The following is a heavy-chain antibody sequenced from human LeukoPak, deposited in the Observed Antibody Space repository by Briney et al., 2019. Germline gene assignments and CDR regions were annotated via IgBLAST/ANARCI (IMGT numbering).Heavy chain of an antibody. D-gene: IGHD3-22*01. CDR3: AREWYYYDSSGYYSAYFDY. V-gene: IGHV1-8*01. CDR2: MNPNSGNT. Sequence: ASVKVSCKASGYTFTSYDINWVRQATGQGLEWMGWMNPNSGNTGYAQKLQGRVTMTRNTSISTAYMELSSLRSEDMAVYYCAREWYYYDSSGYYSAYFDYWGQGTLVTVSS. CDR1: GYTFTSYD. J-gene: IGHJ4*02.